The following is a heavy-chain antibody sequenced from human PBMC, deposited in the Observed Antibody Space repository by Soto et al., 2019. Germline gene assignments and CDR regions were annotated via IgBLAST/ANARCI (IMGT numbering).Heavy chain of an antibody. Sequence: GASVKVSCKASGYTFTSYAMHWVRQAPGQRLEWMGWINAGNGNTKYSQKFQGRVTITRDTSASTAYMELSSLRSEDTAVYYCARPHGGGSYYPAFDYWGQGNLVTVSS. CDR1: GYTFTSYA. V-gene: IGHV1-3*01. CDR2: INAGNGNT. CDR3: ARPHGGGSYYPAFDY. J-gene: IGHJ4*02. D-gene: IGHD1-26*01.